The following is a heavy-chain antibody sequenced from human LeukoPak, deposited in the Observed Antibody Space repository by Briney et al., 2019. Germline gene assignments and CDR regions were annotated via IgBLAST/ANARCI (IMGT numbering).Heavy chain of an antibody. D-gene: IGHD6-25*01. J-gene: IGHJ4*02. CDR2: IQNDGSDK. Sequence: PGGSLRLSCGASGFMFTAHDMHWVRKAPGKGLGWVAFIQNDGSDKYYADSVKGRFTISRDNSKNTLYLQMNSLRREDTAVYFCAKPSASGVDYWGQGTRVTVSS. CDR1: GFMFTAHD. CDR3: AKPSASGVDY. V-gene: IGHV3-30*02.